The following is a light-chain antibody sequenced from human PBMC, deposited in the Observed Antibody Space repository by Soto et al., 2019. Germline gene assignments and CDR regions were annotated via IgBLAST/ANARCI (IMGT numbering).Light chain of an antibody. CDR3: SSYAGTINFVV. J-gene: IGLJ2*01. Sequence: QSALTQPPSASGSPGQSVTISCTGTSSDVGGYNYVSWYQQHTGKAPKLLIYEVSKRPSGVPDRFSGSKSGSTASLTVSGLQAEDEADYYCSSYAGTINFVVFGGGTQLTVL. V-gene: IGLV2-8*01. CDR2: EVS. CDR1: SSDVGGYNY.